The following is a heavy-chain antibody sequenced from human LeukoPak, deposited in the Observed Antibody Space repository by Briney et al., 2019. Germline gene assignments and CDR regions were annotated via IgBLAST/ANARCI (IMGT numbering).Heavy chain of an antibody. CDR3: ARSDIVVVPVKYYFDY. CDR1: GGTFSSYA. V-gene: IGHV1-18*01. Sequence: ASVKVSCKASGGTFSSYAISWVRQAPGQGLEWRGWISAFNGNTNYAQKLQGRVTMTTDTSTSTAYMELRSLRSDDTAVYYCARSDIVVVPVKYYFDYWGQGTLVTVSS. D-gene: IGHD2-2*01. J-gene: IGHJ4*02. CDR2: ISAFNGNT.